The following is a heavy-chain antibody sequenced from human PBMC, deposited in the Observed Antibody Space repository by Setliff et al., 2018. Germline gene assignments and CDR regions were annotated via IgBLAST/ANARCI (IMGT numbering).Heavy chain of an antibody. CDR1: GGTFSDYH. Sequence: PSETLSLTCAAYGGTFSDYHWTWIRQSPEKGLEWIGEINHRGSTNNNPSLKSRVTISIDTSRDQFSLKLISMIAADTAVYYCARGRNIAARLLDSWGQGTLVTVSS. J-gene: IGHJ4*02. CDR3: ARGRNIAARLLDS. V-gene: IGHV4-34*01. D-gene: IGHD6-6*01. CDR2: INHRGST.